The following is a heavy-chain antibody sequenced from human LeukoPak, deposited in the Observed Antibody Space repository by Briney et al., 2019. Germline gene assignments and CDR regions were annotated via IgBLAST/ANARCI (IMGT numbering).Heavy chain of an antibody. CDR1: GGSFSGYY. J-gene: IGHJ3*02. D-gene: IGHD6-13*01. V-gene: IGHV4-34*01. CDR2: INHSGST. Sequence: PSETLSLTCAVYGGSFSGYYWSWIRQPSGKGLEWIGEINHSGSTNYNPSLKSRVTISVDTSKNQFSLKLSSVTAADTAVYYCARRHIAAASEGAFDIWGQGTIVTVSS. CDR3: ARRHIAAASEGAFDI.